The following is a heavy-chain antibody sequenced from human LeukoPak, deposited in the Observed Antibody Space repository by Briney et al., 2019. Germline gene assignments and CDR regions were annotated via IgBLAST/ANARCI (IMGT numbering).Heavy chain of an antibody. Sequence: ASVKVSCKASGYTFTNYIIHWVRQAPGQRLEWMGWINPGNGNTKYSQNFQGSVTITTDTSASTAYMELSSLRFEDTAVYYCARDIDRVFNWFDPWGQGTQVTVSS. D-gene: IGHD6-13*01. V-gene: IGHV1-3*01. CDR1: GYTFTNYI. J-gene: IGHJ5*02. CDR2: INPGNGNT. CDR3: ARDIDRVFNWFDP.